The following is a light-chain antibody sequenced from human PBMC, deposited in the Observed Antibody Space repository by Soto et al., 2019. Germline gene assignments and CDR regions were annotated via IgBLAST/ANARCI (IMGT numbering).Light chain of an antibody. CDR3: QQRTRWPMT. CDR2: DGS. J-gene: IGKJ5*01. V-gene: IGKV3-11*01. CDR1: QNLHSF. Sequence: EIVLTQSPATLSVSPGERVTLSCRASQNLHSFLNWYQQRTGQAPRPLIYDGSKRAAGVPDRISGDGSGTDYTLTISRLEPEDFAVYYCQQRTRWPMTXGQGTRLEIK.